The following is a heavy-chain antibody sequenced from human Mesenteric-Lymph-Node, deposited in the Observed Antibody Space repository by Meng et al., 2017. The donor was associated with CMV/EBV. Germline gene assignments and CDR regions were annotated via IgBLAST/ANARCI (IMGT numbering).Heavy chain of an antibody. CDR1: GFTFSIYS. D-gene: IGHD2-2*01. V-gene: IGHV3-21*01. CDR3: ARVPLTPTAIEGAFDY. Sequence: GESLKISCAASGFTFSIYSIAWVRQAPGKGLEWVSSIGSYNNYKYYADSVQGRFTISRGDAENSLFLQMNSLRAEDTAVYYCARVPLTPTAIEGAFDYWGQGTLVTVSS. J-gene: IGHJ4*02. CDR2: IGSYNNYK.